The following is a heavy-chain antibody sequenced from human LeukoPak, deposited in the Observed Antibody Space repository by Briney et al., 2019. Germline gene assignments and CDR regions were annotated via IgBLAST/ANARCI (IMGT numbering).Heavy chain of an antibody. J-gene: IGHJ5*02. D-gene: IGHD6-13*01. CDR3: ARHGLRIAAAGFWFDP. CDR1: GGSISSYY. V-gene: IGHV4-59*08. CDR2: IYYSGST. Sequence: TSETLSLTCTVSGGSISSYYWSWIRQPPGKGLEWIGYIYYSGSTNYNPSLKSRVTISVDTSKNQFSLKLSSVTAADTAVYYCARHGLRIAAAGFWFDPWGQGTLVTVSS.